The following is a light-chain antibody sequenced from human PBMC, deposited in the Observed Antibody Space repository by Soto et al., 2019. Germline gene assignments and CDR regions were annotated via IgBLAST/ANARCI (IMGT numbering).Light chain of an antibody. J-gene: IGLJ3*02. CDR1: SSDVGAYNY. Sequence: QSVLTQPASVSGSPEQSITISCTGTSSDVGAYNYVSWYQQHPGKAPKLMVYEVSYRPSGVSNRFSGSKSGNTASLTISGLQAEDEADYYCSSYTTTNTGVFGGGTKLTVL. V-gene: IGLV2-14*01. CDR3: SSYTTTNTGV. CDR2: EVS.